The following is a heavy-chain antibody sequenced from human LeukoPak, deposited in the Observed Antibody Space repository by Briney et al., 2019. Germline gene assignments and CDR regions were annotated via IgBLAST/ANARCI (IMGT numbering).Heavy chain of an antibody. CDR2: IYYSGST. CDR1: GGSISSYY. Sequence: SETLSLTCTVSGGSISSYYWSWIRQPPGKGLEWIGYIYYSGSTNYNPSLKSRVTISVDTSKNQFSLKLGSVTAADTAVYYCARYDFWSGPDYWGQGTLVTVSS. D-gene: IGHD3-3*01. V-gene: IGHV4-59*08. CDR3: ARYDFWSGPDY. J-gene: IGHJ4*02.